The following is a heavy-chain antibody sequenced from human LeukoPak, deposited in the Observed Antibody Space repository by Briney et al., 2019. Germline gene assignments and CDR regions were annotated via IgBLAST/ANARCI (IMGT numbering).Heavy chain of an antibody. CDR3: VRRRDYGDHSHFDY. J-gene: IGHJ4*02. CDR2: ISSTGTTL. Sequence: GGSLRLSCAASGFTFSDFYMSWIRQAPGQGLDCVSYISSTGTTLFYGDSVKGRFTVSRDNAKNSLYLQMDSLRIEDSAVYYCVRRRDYGDHSHFDYWGQGTRVTVSS. CDR1: GFTFSDFY. D-gene: IGHD4-23*01. V-gene: IGHV3-11*04.